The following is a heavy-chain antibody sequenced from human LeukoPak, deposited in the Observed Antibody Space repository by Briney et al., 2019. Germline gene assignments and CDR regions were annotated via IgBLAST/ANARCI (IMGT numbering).Heavy chain of an antibody. D-gene: IGHD3-9*01. CDR1: ELHA. V-gene: IGHV3-23*01. Sequence: GGSLRLTCAASELHAMTWVRQGPGKGLEWVSAISRSGGSTYYADSVKGRFTISRDNAKNTVYLQMNSLRVEDTAVYYCARRYYDPVTGYSLDHWGQGALVTVSS. CDR3: ARRYYDPVTGYSLDH. CDR2: ISRSGGST. J-gene: IGHJ4*02.